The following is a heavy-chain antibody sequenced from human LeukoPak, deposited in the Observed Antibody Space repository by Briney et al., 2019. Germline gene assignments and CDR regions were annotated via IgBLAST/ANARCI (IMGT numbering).Heavy chain of an antibody. CDR1: GVTVSSNY. CDR2: LYTDDRP. V-gene: IGHV3-53*01. D-gene: IGHD6-19*01. CDR3: ARDGGSGWSPLEFDY. J-gene: IGHJ4*02. Sequence: GGSLRLSCAASGVTVSSNYMTWVRQAPGKGLEWVSLLYTDDRPFYADSVKGRFTISRDNSNRTVFLQMNSLRAEDTAVYYCARDGGSGWSPLEFDYWGQGTLVTVSS.